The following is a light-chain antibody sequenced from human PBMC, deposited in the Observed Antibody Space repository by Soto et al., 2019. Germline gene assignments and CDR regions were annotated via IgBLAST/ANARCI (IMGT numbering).Light chain of an antibody. CDR1: SSDVDDYQY. CDR2: EVS. J-gene: IGLJ3*02. Sequence: QSVLTQPPSASGSPGQSVTISCTGTSSDVDDYQYVSWYQQYPGKAPKLMIYEVSKRPSGVTDRFSGSKSGNTAALTVSGLQAEDEADYYCTSYVGSDIWVFGGGTKVTVL. CDR3: TSYVGSDIWV. V-gene: IGLV2-8*01.